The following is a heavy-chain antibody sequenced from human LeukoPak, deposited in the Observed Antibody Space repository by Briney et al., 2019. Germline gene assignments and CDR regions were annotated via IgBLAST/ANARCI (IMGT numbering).Heavy chain of an antibody. Sequence: GGSLRLSCAASGFTFSTYGMHRVRQAPGKGLEWVAVISYDGSNKYYADSVKGRFTISRDNSKNTLYLQMNSLRAEDTAIYYCAKERLGATTPNPDYWGQGTLVTVSS. CDR3: AKERLGATTPNPDY. CDR2: ISYDGSNK. CDR1: GFTFSTYG. D-gene: IGHD1-26*01. J-gene: IGHJ4*02. V-gene: IGHV3-30*18.